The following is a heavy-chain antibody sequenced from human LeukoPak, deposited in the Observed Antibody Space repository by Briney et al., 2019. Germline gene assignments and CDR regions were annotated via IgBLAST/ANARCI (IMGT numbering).Heavy chain of an antibody. J-gene: IGHJ4*02. CDR3: ARGGDYYDSSGLFDY. Sequence: ASVKVSCKASGYTFTSYAMHWVRQAPGQRLEWMGWINAGNGNTKYSQKFQGRVTITRGTSASTAYMELSSLRSEDTAVYYCARGGDYYDSSGLFDYWGQGTLVTVSS. D-gene: IGHD3-22*01. CDR1: GYTFTSYA. V-gene: IGHV1-3*01. CDR2: INAGNGNT.